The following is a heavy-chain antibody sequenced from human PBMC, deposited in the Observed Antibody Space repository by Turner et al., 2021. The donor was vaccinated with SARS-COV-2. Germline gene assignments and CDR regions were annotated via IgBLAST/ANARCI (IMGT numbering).Heavy chain of an antibody. CDR3: AGEVVVLTTTHYGMDV. CDR2: IYYRGST. D-gene: IGHD1-26*01. CDR1: GGSINSDF. Sequence: QVQLQESGPGLLKPSETLSLTCTVSGGSINSDFWSWIRQPPGKGLEWIGYIYYRGSTNYNPALKSRVTMSVDTSKNQFSLRLTSVTAADTAMYYCAGEVVVLTTTHYGMDVWGQGTTVTVSS. V-gene: IGHV4-59*01. J-gene: IGHJ6*02.